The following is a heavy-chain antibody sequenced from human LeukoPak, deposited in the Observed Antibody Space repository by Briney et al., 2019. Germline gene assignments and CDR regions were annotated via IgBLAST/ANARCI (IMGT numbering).Heavy chain of an antibody. CDR1: GGSVSSSGYY. CDR3: ARRIESLYYFDY. CDR2: IYYTGRT. D-gene: IGHD2-8*01. Sequence: PSETLSLTCAVSGGSVSSSGYYWSWIRQPPWKGLEWIAYIYYTGRTNYNPSLKSRVTISLDTSNSQFSLKLSSVTAADTAVYYCARRIESLYYFDYWGQGTLVTVSS. J-gene: IGHJ4*02. V-gene: IGHV4-61*08.